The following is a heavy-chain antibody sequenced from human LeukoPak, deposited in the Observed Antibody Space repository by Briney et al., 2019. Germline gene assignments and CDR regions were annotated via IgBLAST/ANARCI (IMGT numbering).Heavy chain of an antibody. CDR2: IIPIFGTA. CDR1: GGTFSSYA. J-gene: IGHJ4*02. Sequence: ASVKVSCKXSGGTFSSYAISWVRQAPGQGLEWMGGIIPIFGTANYAQKFQGRVTITADESTSTAYMELSSLRSEDTAVYYCARGAAATSNFDYWGQGTLVTVSS. V-gene: IGHV1-69*13. CDR3: ARGAAATSNFDY. D-gene: IGHD6-13*01.